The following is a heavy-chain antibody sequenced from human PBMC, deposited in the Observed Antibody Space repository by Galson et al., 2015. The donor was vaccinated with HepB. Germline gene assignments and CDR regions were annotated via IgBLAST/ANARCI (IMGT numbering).Heavy chain of an antibody. J-gene: IGHJ3*02. CDR1: GFTFSDQY. V-gene: IGHV3-11*01. CDR3: ARVVLDAFDI. CDR2: ISDSGSAI. Sequence: YLRLSCAASGFTFSDQYMNWIRQAPGKGLEWLSYISDSGSAIYYADSVRGRFTISRDNAKNSLYLQMSSLRAEDTAVYYCARVVLDAFDIWGQGTMVTVSS.